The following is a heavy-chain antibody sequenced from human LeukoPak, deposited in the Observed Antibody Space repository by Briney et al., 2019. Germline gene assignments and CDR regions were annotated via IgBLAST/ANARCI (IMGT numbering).Heavy chain of an antibody. D-gene: IGHD1-14*01. CDR1: GFTFSNYA. CDR3: ARDPNRHFVGVFSFQR. J-gene: IGHJ1*01. Sequence: PGGSLRLSCAASGFTFSNYAMIWVRQAPGKGLEWVSAITGSGGSAPYADSVKGRFTISRDNSTNTLYLHMNSLRAEDTAVYYCARDPNRHFVGVFSFQRRGQGTLVAVPS. CDR2: ITGSGGSA. V-gene: IGHV3-23*01.